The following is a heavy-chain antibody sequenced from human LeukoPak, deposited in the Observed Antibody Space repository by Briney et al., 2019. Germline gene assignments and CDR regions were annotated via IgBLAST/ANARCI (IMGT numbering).Heavy chain of an antibody. Sequence: GGSLRLSCAASGFTFSSYGMHWVRQAPGKGLEWVAVIWYDGSNKYYADSVKGRFTISRDNSKNTLYLQMNSLRAEDTAVYYCAKEKDFRTGYLFDYWGQGTLVTVSS. CDR1: GFTFSSYG. CDR3: AKEKDFRTGYLFDY. CDR2: IWYDGSNK. D-gene: IGHD3/OR15-3a*01. V-gene: IGHV3-33*06. J-gene: IGHJ4*02.